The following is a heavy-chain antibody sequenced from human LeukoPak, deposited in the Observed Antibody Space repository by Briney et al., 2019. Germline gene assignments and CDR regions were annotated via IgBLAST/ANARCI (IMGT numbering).Heavy chain of an antibody. Sequence: GGSLRLSCEASGFTFGTFWMSWVRQAPGKGLEWVANIKQGGSEKNYVDSVKGRFTIARDDAKNSLYLQMNSLRAEDTAVYYCAREEGSGWYVKVDYWGQGTLVTVSS. V-gene: IGHV3-7*01. D-gene: IGHD6-19*01. CDR1: GFTFGTFW. CDR3: AREEGSGWYVKVDY. J-gene: IGHJ4*02. CDR2: IKQGGSEK.